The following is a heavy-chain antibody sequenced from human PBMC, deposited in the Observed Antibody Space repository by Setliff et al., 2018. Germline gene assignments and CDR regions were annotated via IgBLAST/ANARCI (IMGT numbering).Heavy chain of an antibody. CDR1: GGTFSSSA. CDR3: AKSMTTVTTGGNEAFDI. V-gene: IGHV1-69*15. Sequence: KVSCKASGGTFSSSAISWVRQAPGQGLEWVGRIIPFFGTANSTQKFQGRVTITAGESATTAYMELSSLRAEDTAVYYCAKSMTTVTTGGNEAFDIWGQGTMVTVSS. J-gene: IGHJ3*02. CDR2: IIPFFGTA. D-gene: IGHD4-17*01.